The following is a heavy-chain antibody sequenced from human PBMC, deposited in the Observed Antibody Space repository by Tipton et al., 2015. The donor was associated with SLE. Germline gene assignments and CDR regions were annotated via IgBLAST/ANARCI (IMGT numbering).Heavy chain of an antibody. V-gene: IGHV4-34*01. D-gene: IGHD3-10*01. Sequence: TLSLTCAVYGGSFSGYYWSWIRQPPGKGLEWIGEINHSGSTNYNPSLKSRVTISVDTSKNQFSLKLSSVTAADPAVYYCARELRAGYLAYWAQGSLVTGSS. CDR1: GGSFSGYY. CDR3: ARELRAGYLAY. J-gene: IGHJ4*02. CDR2: INHSGST.